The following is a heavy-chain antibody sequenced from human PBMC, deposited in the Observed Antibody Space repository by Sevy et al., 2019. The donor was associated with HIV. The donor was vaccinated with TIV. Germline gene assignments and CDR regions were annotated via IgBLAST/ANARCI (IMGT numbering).Heavy chain of an antibody. D-gene: IGHD3-3*01. CDR2: ISSNTNII. CDR1: GFTFSSYS. V-gene: IGHV3-48*01. Sequence: GGSPRLSCAASGFTFSSYSMNWVRQAPGKGLEWVSYISSNTNIIYYADSVKGRFTISRDNAKNSLYLQLNSLRAEDTAGYHCARGKGHDFWSGYYFDYWGQGALVTVSS. J-gene: IGHJ4*02. CDR3: ARGKGHDFWSGYYFDY.